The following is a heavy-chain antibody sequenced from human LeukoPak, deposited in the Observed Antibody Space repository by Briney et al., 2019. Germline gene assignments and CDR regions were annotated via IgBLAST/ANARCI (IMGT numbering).Heavy chain of an antibody. CDR1: GFTFSSYA. V-gene: IGHV3-23*01. CDR3: CSSSRTFDYYYYGMDV. Sequence: PGGSLRLSCAASGFTFSSYAMSWVRQAPARGLEWVSSLRGDGSTYYADSVKGRFTISRDNSKNTLYLQMNSLRAEDTAVYYCCSSSRTFDYYYYGMDVWGQGTTVTVSS. CDR2: LRGDGST. D-gene: IGHD6-13*01. J-gene: IGHJ6*02.